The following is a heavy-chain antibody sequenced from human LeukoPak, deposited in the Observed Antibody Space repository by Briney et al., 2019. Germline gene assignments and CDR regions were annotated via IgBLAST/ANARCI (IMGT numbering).Heavy chain of an antibody. CDR2: INHSGSA. D-gene: IGHD5-18*01. V-gene: IGHV4-34*01. CDR1: GGSFSGYY. Sequence: SETLSLTCAVYGGSFSGYYWSWIRQPPGKGLEWIGEINHSGSANYNPSLKSRVTISVDRSKNQFSLKLSSVTAADTAVYYCARDGTNTAMVDWGQGTLVTVSS. CDR3: ARDGTNTAMVD. J-gene: IGHJ4*02.